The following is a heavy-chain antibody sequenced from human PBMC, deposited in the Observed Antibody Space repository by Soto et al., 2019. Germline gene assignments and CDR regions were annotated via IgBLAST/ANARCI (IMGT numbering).Heavy chain of an antibody. CDR2: ISGSGGST. V-gene: IGHV3-23*01. Sequence: PGGSLRLSCAASGFTFNRYSMNWVRQAPGKGLEWVSVISGSGGSTYYADSVKGRFTISRDNSKNTLYLQMNSLRAEDTSVYYCAKENGYSSSWFEFDYWGQGTLVTVSS. CDR1: GFTFNRYS. CDR3: AKENGYSSSWFEFDY. D-gene: IGHD6-13*01. J-gene: IGHJ4*02.